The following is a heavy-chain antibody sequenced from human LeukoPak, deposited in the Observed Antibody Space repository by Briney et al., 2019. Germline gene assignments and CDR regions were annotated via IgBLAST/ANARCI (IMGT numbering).Heavy chain of an antibody. Sequence: GGSLRLSCAASGFTFSSYGMHWVRQAPGKGLEWVAFIRFDGSNKYYADSVKGRFTISRDNSKNTLYLQMNSLRAEDTAVYYCAKDCESSGYPAKGYFDYWGQGTLVTVSS. CDR3: AKDCESSGYPAKGYFDY. CDR2: IRFDGSNK. CDR1: GFTFSSYG. J-gene: IGHJ4*02. V-gene: IGHV3-30*02. D-gene: IGHD3-22*01.